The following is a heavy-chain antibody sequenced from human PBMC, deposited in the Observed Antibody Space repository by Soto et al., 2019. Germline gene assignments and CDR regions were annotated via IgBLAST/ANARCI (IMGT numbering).Heavy chain of an antibody. CDR1: GFTFSNYG. V-gene: IGHV3-30*03. J-gene: IGHJ4*02. D-gene: IGHD3-22*01. CDR3: ARAPNSFYDSSGYYYEGPDY. CDR2: ISYNGSNK. Sequence: PGGSLRLSCAASGFTFSNYGMHWVRQAPGKGLEWVAVISYNGSNKYYADSVKGRFTISRDNSKNTLYLQMNSLRAEDTAVYYCARAPNSFYDSSGYYYEGPDYWGQGTLVTVSS.